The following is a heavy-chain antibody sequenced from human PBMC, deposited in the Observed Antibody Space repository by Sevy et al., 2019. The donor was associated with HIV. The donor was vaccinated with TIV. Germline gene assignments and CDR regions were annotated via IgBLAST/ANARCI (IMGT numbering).Heavy chain of an antibody. CDR1: GFTFGDYA. CDR3: TRAHTIFGVVNRGYYMDV. V-gene: IGHV3-49*04. CDR2: IRSKAYGGTT. J-gene: IGHJ6*03. D-gene: IGHD3-3*01. Sequence: GGSLRLSCTASGFTFGDYAMSWVRQAPGKGLEWVGFIRSKAYGGTTEYAASVKGGFTISRDDSKSIAYLQMNSLKTEDTAVYYCTRAHTIFGVVNRGYYMDVWGKGTTVTVSS.